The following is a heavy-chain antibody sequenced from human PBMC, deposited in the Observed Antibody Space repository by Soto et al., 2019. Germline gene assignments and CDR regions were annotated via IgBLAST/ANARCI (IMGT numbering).Heavy chain of an antibody. V-gene: IGHV4-4*07. CDR1: GGSISSYY. Sequence: ASETLSLTCTVSGGSISSYYWSWIRQPAGKGLEWIGRIYISGSTNYNPSPKSRVTMSVDTSKNKLSLKLRSVTAADTAVYYCARQTKAFDFWGQGTLVTVSS. CDR2: IYISGST. CDR3: ARQTKAFDF. J-gene: IGHJ4*02.